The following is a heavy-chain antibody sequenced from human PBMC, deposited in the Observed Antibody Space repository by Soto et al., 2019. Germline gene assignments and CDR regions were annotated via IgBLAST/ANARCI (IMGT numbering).Heavy chain of an antibody. Sequence: SETLSLTCIVSGGSVGSGAYYWSWIRQPPGNALEWIGYIQYSGDTNYNSSLKSRVTISVDMSRNRFSLKLTSVTAADTAFYYCARHNYSDRAFDLWGQGTMVTVSS. CDR2: IQYSGDT. D-gene: IGHD3-22*01. CDR1: GGSVGSGAYY. CDR3: ARHNYSDRAFDL. V-gene: IGHV4-61*08. J-gene: IGHJ3*01.